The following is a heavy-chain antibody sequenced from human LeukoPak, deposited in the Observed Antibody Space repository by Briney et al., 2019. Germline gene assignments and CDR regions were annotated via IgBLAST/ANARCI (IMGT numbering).Heavy chain of an antibody. Sequence: AGGSLRLSGAALGFTFSYYSISWVRQAPGKGLEWVSYISDSSNIYYADSVKGRFTISRDNAKNSLYLQMNSLRDEDTAVYYCAKAVVTAFDYWGQGTLVTVSS. J-gene: IGHJ4*02. CDR3: AKAVVTAFDY. CDR1: GFTFSYYS. V-gene: IGHV3-48*02. CDR2: ISDSSNI. D-gene: IGHD2-21*02.